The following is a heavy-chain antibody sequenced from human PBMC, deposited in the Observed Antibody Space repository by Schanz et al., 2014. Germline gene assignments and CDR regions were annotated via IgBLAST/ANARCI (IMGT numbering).Heavy chain of an antibody. Sequence: QVQLVESGGGVVQPGRSLRLSCAAYGFTLSSYAMHWVRQAPGKGLEWVAVISYDGSNKYYADSVKGRFTISRDNSKNPMNLQTDSLRAEYTSVCYCAKRSHYDILTVTRHWGQGTLVTVSS. CDR2: ISYDGSNK. CDR1: GFTLSSYA. CDR3: AKRSHYDILTVTRH. D-gene: IGHD3-9*01. J-gene: IGHJ4*02. V-gene: IGHV3-30*14.